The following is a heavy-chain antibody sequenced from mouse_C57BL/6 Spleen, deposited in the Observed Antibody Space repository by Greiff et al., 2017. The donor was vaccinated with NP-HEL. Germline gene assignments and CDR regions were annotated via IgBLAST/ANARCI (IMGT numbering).Heavy chain of an antibody. J-gene: IGHJ1*03. CDR1: GYTFTDYN. CDR2: INPNNGGT. D-gene: IGHD2-3*01. V-gene: IGHV1-18*01. Sequence: EVKLQQSGPELVKPGASVKIPCKASGYTFTDYNMDWVKQSHGKSLEWIGDINPNNGGTIYNQKFKGKATLTVDKSSSTAYMELRSLTSEDTAVYYCARFDDGYYVYFDVWGTGTTVTVSS. CDR3: ARFDDGYYVYFDV.